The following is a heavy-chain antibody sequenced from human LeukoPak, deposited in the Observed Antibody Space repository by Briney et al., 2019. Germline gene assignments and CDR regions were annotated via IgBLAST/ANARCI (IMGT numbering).Heavy chain of an antibody. V-gene: IGHV1-2*02. CDR2: INPNSGGT. CDR3: ARDQGGYYFDY. CDR1: GYTFTDYY. J-gene: IGHJ4*02. D-gene: IGHD3-16*01. Sequence: ASVKVSCKASGYTFTDYYMNWVRQAPGQGLEWLGWINPNSGGTNYAQKFQGRVTMTRDTSTSTAYMELRSLRSDDTAVYYCARDQGGYYFDYWGQGTLVTVSS.